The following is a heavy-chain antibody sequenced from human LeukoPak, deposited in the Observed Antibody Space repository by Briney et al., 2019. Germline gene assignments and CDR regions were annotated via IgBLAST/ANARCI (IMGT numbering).Heavy chain of an antibody. D-gene: IGHD4-23*01. J-gene: IGHJ4*02. Sequence: ASVKVSCKASGYTFTTYPMNWVRQAPGQGLEWMGWISAYNGNTNYAQKLQGRVTMTTDTSTSTAYMELRSLRSDDTAVYYCARVVVTDDYFDYWGQGTLVTVSS. V-gene: IGHV1-18*01. CDR3: ARVVVTDDYFDY. CDR1: GYTFTTYP. CDR2: ISAYNGNT.